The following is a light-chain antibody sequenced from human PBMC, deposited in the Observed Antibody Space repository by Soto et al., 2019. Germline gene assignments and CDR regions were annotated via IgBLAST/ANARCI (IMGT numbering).Light chain of an antibody. CDR3: QQYNNCPPT. CDR1: QSVSSN. CDR2: GAS. J-gene: IGKJ5*01. V-gene: IGKV3-15*01. Sequence: EIVMTQSPATLSVSPGERATLSCRASQSVSSNLAWYQQKPGQAPRLLIYGASTRATGIPARFSGSGSGTEFTITISSLQSEDFAVYYCQQYNNCPPTFGQGTRLEIK.